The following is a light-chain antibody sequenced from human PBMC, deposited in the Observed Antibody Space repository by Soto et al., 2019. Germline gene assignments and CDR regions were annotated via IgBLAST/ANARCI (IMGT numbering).Light chain of an antibody. CDR2: DVN. V-gene: IGLV2-14*01. CDR3: FSKISGFVYG. Sequence: QSVLAQPASVSGSFGQSITISCSGPNTDLGVYGYVSWYQHQPGKAPKLLIYDVNNRPSGISDRFSGSKSGDTASLTISGLQAEDEAGYFCFSKISGFVYGFGTGTKVTVL. J-gene: IGLJ1*01. CDR1: NTDLGVYGY.